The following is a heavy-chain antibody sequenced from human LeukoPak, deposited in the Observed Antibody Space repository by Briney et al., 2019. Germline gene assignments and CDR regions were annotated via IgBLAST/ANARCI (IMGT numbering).Heavy chain of an antibody. CDR2: ISSSSSYI. CDR3: IRANYDSSGYYSYAEYFQH. V-gene: IGHV3-21*01. D-gene: IGHD3-22*01. Sequence: PGGSLRLSCAASGFTFSSYSMNWVRQAPGKGLEWVSSISSSSSYIYYADSVKGRFIISRDNAKNSLYLQMNSLRAEDTAVYYCIRANYDSSGYYSYAEYFQHWGQGTLVTVSS. J-gene: IGHJ1*01. CDR1: GFTFSSYS.